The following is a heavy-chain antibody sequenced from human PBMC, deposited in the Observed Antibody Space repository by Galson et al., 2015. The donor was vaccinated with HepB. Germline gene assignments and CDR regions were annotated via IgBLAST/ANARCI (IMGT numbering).Heavy chain of an antibody. CDR3: ASREHPEASSSFGIYGMDV. Sequence: SVKVSCKASGYTFTSYAMHWVRQAPGQRLEWMGWINAGNGNTKYSQKFQGRVTITRDTSASTAYMELSSLRSEDTAVYYCASREHPEASSSFGIYGMDVWGQGTTVTVSS. V-gene: IGHV1-3*01. CDR2: INAGNGNT. D-gene: IGHD6-13*01. J-gene: IGHJ6*02. CDR1: GYTFTSYA.